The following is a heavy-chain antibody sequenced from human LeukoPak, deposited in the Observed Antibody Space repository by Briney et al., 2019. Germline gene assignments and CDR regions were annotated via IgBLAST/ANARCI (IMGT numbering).Heavy chain of an antibody. Sequence: SETLSLTCTVSGGSISNSFFYWGWIRQPPGKGLQWIGSLYYSGNIYYNPSLKSRVTISVDTSKNQFSLKLSSVTAADTAVYYCARGAGQAIYPFDSWGQGTLVTVSS. CDR2: LYYSGNI. CDR1: GGSISNSFFY. D-gene: IGHD1-14*01. V-gene: IGHV4-39*07. J-gene: IGHJ4*02. CDR3: ARGAGQAIYPFDS.